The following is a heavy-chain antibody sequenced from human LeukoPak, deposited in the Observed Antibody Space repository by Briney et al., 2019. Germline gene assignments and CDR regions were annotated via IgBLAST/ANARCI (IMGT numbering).Heavy chain of an antibody. D-gene: IGHD2-2*01. CDR3: ASPNPLWYCSSTSCYRFDY. Sequence: ASVKVSCKASGGTFSSYAVSWVRQAPGQGLEWMGRIIPILGIANYARKFQGRVTITADKSTSTAYMELSSLRSEDTAVYYCASPNPLWYCSSTSCYRFDYWGQGTLVTVSS. J-gene: IGHJ4*02. CDR2: IIPILGIA. V-gene: IGHV1-69*04. CDR1: GGTFSSYA.